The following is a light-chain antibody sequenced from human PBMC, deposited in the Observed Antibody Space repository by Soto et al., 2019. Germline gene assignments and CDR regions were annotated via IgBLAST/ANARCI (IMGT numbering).Light chain of an antibody. J-gene: IGKJ1*01. CDR2: GAS. CDR1: QSVSKY. V-gene: IGKV3-20*01. Sequence: EIVLTQSPGTLALSPGEGATLSCRASQSVSKYLAGYQQKPGQAPRLLIYGASSRATGIPDSFSGSGSGTDFTLTISRLEPEDFAVYYCQQYGGAPQTFGQGPKVEIK. CDR3: QQYGGAPQT.